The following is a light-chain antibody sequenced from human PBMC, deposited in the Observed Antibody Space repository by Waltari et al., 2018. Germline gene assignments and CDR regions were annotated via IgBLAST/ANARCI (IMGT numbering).Light chain of an antibody. CDR1: QSVTRAL. J-gene: IGKJ1*01. V-gene: IGKV3-20*01. CDR3: QHYVRLPAT. CDR2: DTS. Sequence: EILLTQSPGTLSLSPGERATLSCRASQSVTRALAWYQQKPGQAPRLRIYDTSKRATGIPDRFSGSGSGTDFSLTISRREPEDFAVYYCQHYVRLPATFRQGTKVEIK.